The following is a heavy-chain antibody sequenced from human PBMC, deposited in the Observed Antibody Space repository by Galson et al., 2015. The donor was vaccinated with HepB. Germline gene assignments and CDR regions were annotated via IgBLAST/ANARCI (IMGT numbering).Heavy chain of an antibody. J-gene: IGHJ5*02. CDR2: INPSGGST. D-gene: IGHD5/OR15-5a*01. Sequence: SVKVSCKASGYTFTNYYMHWVRQAPGQGLEWMGIINPSGGSTRYAQKFQGRVTMTRDTSTSTVYMELSSLRSEDTAVFYCARSPLNSVGWFDPWGQGTLVTVSS. V-gene: IGHV1-46*01. CDR1: GYTFTNYY. CDR3: ARSPLNSVGWFDP.